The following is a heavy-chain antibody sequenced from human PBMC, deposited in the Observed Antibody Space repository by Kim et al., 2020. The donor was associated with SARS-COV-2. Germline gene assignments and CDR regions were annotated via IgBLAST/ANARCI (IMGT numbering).Heavy chain of an antibody. CDR2: IDPDSGAT. J-gene: IGHJ4*02. V-gene: IGHV1-2*02. D-gene: IGHD3-9*01. CDR3: GRGSHDMFNR. CDR1: GYIFSDYY. Sequence: ASVKVSCKASGYIFSDYYIHWVRQAPGQGLAWMGWIDPDSGATDYAQNFQGRITMTTDTSINTAYLDLSSLIADDTAIYYCGRGSHDMFNRWGQGTLVTV.